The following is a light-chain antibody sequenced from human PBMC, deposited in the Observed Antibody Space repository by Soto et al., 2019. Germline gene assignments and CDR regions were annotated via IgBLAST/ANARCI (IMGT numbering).Light chain of an antibody. CDR2: EVT. CDR3: CSYAATNTLI. Sequence: QSALTQPPSASGSPGQSVTISCIGTSSDVGGYNSVSWYQQHAGKAPKLVIYEVTKRPSGVPNRFSGSKSGNTASLTVSGLRTEDEADYYCCSYAATNTLIFGGGTKVTVL. CDR1: SSDVGGYNS. V-gene: IGLV2-8*01. J-gene: IGLJ2*01.